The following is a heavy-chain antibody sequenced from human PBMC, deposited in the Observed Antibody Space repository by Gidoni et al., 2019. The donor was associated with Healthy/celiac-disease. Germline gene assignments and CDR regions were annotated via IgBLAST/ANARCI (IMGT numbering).Heavy chain of an antibody. Sequence: QLPLPASAPGLVTPSEPPSLPSTVSGGHLISSSYYWGWTRQPPGKGLEWIGSIYYCGSTYYNPSLKSRVTISGDTSKNQFSLKLSSVTAADTAVYYCASGLLSPDNWVDPWGQGTLVTVSS. J-gene: IGHJ5*02. CDR1: GGHLISSSYY. CDR3: ASGLLSPDNWVDP. V-gene: IGHV4-39*01. CDR2: IYYCGST. D-gene: IGHD2-2*01.